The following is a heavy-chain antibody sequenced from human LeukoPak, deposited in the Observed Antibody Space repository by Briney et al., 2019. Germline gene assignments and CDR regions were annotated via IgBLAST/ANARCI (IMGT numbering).Heavy chain of an antibody. J-gene: IGHJ4*02. CDR3: ARDIIVGSDY. CDR1: GFPFSSCA. CDR2: ISSSSSTI. V-gene: IGHV3-48*01. Sequence: GGSLRLSCAASGFPFSSCAMSWVRQAPGKGLEWVSYISSSSSTIYYADSVKGRFTISRDNAKNSLYLQMNSLRAEDTAVYYCARDIIVGSDYWGQGTLVTVSS. D-gene: IGHD2-15*01.